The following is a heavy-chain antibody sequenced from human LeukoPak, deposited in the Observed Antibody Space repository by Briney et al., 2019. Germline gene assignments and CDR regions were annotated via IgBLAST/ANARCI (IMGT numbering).Heavy chain of an antibody. CDR3: TTEDY. V-gene: IGHV3-15*01. Sequence: GGSLRLSCAASRFTFSSYDMNWVRQTPGKGLEWVGRIKTKSEGGTTDYAAPVKGRFTISRDDSKKMVYLQMNGLKAEDTAVYYCTTEDYWGQGTLVTVPS. J-gene: IGHJ4*02. CDR1: RFTFSSYD. CDR2: IKTKSEGGTT.